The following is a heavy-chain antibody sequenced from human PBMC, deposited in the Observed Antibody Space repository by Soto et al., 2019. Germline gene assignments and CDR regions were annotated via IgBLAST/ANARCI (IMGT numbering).Heavy chain of an antibody. J-gene: IGHJ4*02. V-gene: IGHV2-5*02. CDR1: GFSLSASDVG. CDR2: IYWDDDE. D-gene: IGHD6-13*01. Sequence: QITLKESGPTLVKPTQTLTLTCTFSGFSLSASDVGVGWIRQPPGKALEWLALIYWDDDERYSPSLKSRLTITQDPAKPQVVLTMTNMDPVDIATYYCAHASGAGNSAYFDYWGQGILVTVSS. CDR3: AHASGAGNSAYFDY.